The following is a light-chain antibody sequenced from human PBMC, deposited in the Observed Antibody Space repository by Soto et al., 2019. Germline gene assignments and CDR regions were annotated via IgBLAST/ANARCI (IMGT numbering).Light chain of an antibody. CDR2: GAS. J-gene: IGKJ5*01. V-gene: IGKV3-20*01. Sequence: EIVLTQSPGTLSLSPGERATLSCRASQSVSSSYLAWYQQKPGQAPRLLIYGASSRATGIPDRFSGSGSGTFFPITISRQEPEDFAVYYCQQYGSSPITFGQGTRLEIK. CDR3: QQYGSSPIT. CDR1: QSVSSSY.